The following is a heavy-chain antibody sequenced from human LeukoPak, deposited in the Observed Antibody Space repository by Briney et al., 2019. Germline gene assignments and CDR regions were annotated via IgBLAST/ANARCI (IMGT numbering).Heavy chain of an antibody. J-gene: IGHJ3*02. V-gene: IGHV3-21*01. CDR1: GFTFSSYS. Sequence: GGSLRLSCAASGFTFSSYSMNWVRQAPGKGLEWVSSISSSSSYIYYADSVEGRFTISRDNAKNSLYLQMNSLRAEDTAVYYCARRATTMNDAFDIWGQGTMVTVSS. CDR2: ISSSSSYI. CDR3: ARRATTMNDAFDI. D-gene: IGHD5-24*01.